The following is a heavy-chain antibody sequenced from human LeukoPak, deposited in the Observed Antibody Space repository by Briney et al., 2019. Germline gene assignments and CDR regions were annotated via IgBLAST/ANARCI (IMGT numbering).Heavy chain of an antibody. V-gene: IGHV1-69*04. Sequence: AASVKASCKASGGTFSSYAISWVRQAPGQGLEWMGRIIPIFGIANYAQKFQGRVTITADKSTSTAYMELSSLRSEDTAVYYCARDDHGVHPYYYGMDVWGQGTTVTVSS. D-gene: IGHD3-3*01. J-gene: IGHJ6*02. CDR2: IIPIFGIA. CDR1: GGTFSSYA. CDR3: ARDDHGVHPYYYGMDV.